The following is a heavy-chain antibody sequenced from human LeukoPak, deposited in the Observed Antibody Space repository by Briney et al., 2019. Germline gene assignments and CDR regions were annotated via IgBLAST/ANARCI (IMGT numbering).Heavy chain of an antibody. Sequence: GGSLRLSCAATGFTFSAYGMHWVRQAPGKGLEWVANIKPDGSEKFYVDSVKGRFTVSRDDAKNSLYLQMNSLRAEDTAVYYCARVRITMIGWASDAFDIWGQGTMVTVSS. J-gene: IGHJ3*02. CDR3: ARVRITMIGWASDAFDI. CDR1: GFTFSAYG. CDR2: IKPDGSEK. V-gene: IGHV3-7*01. D-gene: IGHD3-22*01.